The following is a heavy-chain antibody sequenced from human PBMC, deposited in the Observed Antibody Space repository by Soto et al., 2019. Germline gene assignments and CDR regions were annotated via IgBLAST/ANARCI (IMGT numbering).Heavy chain of an antibody. J-gene: IGHJ4*01. CDR2: IYPSDSDT. CDR3: ARIWKGAVDY. Sequence: GESLQISCKGSGYTFSNYWIGWVRQMPGKGLECMGIIYPSDSDTRYSPSFQGQITISADKSITTAYLQWSSRKASDTAMFYCARIWKGAVDYWGQGTLVTVSS. CDR1: GYTFSNYW. V-gene: IGHV5-51*01. D-gene: IGHD1-1*01.